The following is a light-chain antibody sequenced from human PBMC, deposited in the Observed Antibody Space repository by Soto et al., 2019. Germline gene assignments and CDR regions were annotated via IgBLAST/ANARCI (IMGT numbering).Light chain of an antibody. CDR3: SSYTSSSTLYV. CDR1: SSDVGAYNY. CDR2: DVS. Sequence: QSALTQPASVSGSPGQSITISCTGTSSDVGAYNYVSWYQQHPGKAPKLMICDVSDRPSGVSNRFSGSKSGNTASLTISGLQAEGEADYYCSSYTSSSTLYVFGTGTKVTVL. J-gene: IGLJ1*01. V-gene: IGLV2-14*01.